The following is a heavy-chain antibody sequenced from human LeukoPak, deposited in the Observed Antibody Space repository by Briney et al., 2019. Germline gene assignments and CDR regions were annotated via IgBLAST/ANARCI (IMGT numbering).Heavy chain of an antibody. J-gene: IGHJ4*02. CDR2: IIPIFGTA. CDR3: ARGNFGVVTATLDY. CDR1: GGTFSSYA. Sequence: ASVKVSCRASGGTFSSYAISWVRQAPGQGLEWMGGIIPIFGTANYAQKFQGRVTITADKSTSTAYMELSSLRSEDTAVYYCARGNFGVVTATLDYWGQGTPVTVSS. D-gene: IGHD2-21*02. V-gene: IGHV1-69*06.